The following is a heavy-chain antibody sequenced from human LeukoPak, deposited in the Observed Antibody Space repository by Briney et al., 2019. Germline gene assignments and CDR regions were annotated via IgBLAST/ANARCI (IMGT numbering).Heavy chain of an antibody. CDR1: GFTFSSYA. D-gene: IGHD6-13*01. Sequence: GGSLRLSCAASGFTFSSYAMSWVRQAPGKGLEWVANIKQDGSEKYYVDSVKGRFTISRDNAKNSLYLQMNSLRAEDTAVYYCASGRSSWYCFDYWGQGTLVTVSS. J-gene: IGHJ4*02. V-gene: IGHV3-7*01. CDR3: ASGRSSWYCFDY. CDR2: IKQDGSEK.